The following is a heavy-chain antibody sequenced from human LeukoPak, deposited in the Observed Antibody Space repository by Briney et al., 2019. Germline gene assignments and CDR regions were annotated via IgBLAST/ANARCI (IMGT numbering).Heavy chain of an antibody. J-gene: IGHJ4*02. CDR3: ARDVGTTGWHTFDY. D-gene: IGHD3-9*01. CDR1: GGSISSGGYY. Sequence: PSQTLSLTCTVSGGSISSGGYYWSWIRQHPGKGLEWIGYIYYSGSTYYNPSLKSRVTISVDTSKNQFSLQLSSVTPEDTAVYYCARDVGTTGWHTFDYWGQGTLVTVSS. CDR2: IYYSGST. V-gene: IGHV4-31*03.